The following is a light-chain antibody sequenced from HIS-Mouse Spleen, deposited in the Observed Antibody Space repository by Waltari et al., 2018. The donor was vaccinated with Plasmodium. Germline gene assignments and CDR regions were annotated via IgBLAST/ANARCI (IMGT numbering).Light chain of an antibody. CDR1: SSNIGNNA. Sequence: QSVLTQPPSVSEAPRQRVTISCSGSSSNIGNNAVNWYHQLPGKAPKLLIYYDDLLPSGVSDRFSVTKSGTSASLAISGFQSEDEADYYWAAWDDRLNGPVFGGGTKLTVL. CDR3: AAWDDRLNGPV. V-gene: IGLV1-36*01. CDR2: YDD. J-gene: IGLJ3*02.